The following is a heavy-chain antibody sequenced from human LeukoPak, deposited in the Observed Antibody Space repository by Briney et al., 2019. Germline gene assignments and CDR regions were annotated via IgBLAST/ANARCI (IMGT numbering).Heavy chain of an antibody. Sequence: ASVKVSCKASGYTFTSYDINWVRQATGQGLEWMGIINPSGDSTSYAQKFQGRVTMTRDTSTSTVYMELSSLRSEDTAVYYCARDRDRSGYNFDYWGQGTLVTVSS. J-gene: IGHJ4*02. CDR2: INPSGDST. V-gene: IGHV1-46*01. CDR1: GYTFTSYD. CDR3: ARDRDRSGYNFDY. D-gene: IGHD3-22*01.